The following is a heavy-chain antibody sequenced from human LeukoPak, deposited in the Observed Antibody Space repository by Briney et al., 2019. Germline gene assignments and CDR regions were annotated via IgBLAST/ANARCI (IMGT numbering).Heavy chain of an antibody. D-gene: IGHD2-15*01. CDR3: ASLFCSGGSCYSGVGAFDI. J-gene: IGHJ3*02. Sequence: ASVKVSCKASGYTFTGYYMHWVRQAPGRGREWMGWINPNSGGTNYAQKFQGRVTMTRDTSISTAYMELSRLRSDDTAVYYCASLFCSGGSCYSGVGAFDIWGQGTMVTVSS. CDR2: INPNSGGT. CDR1: GYTFTGYY. V-gene: IGHV1-2*02.